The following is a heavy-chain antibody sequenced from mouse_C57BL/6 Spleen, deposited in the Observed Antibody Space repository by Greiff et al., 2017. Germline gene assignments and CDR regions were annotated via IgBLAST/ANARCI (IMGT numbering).Heavy chain of an antibody. D-gene: IGHD2-4*01. CDR2: INPSSGYT. CDR1: GYTFTSYG. CDR3: ARRGDYDFAY. V-gene: IGHV1-7*01. Sequence: QVQLKESGAELAKPGASVKLSCKASGYTFTSYGMHWVKQRPGQGLEWIGYINPSSGYTEYNQKFKDKATLTADKSSSTAYMQLRSLTYEDSAVYYCARRGDYDFAYWGKGTLVTVSA. J-gene: IGHJ3*01.